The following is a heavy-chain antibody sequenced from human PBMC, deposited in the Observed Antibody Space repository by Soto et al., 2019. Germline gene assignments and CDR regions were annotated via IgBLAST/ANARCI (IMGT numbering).Heavy chain of an antibody. J-gene: IGHJ1*01. CDR2: IRSKANDYAT. CDR3: TGGYCTGGTCYSGYFQH. D-gene: IGHD2-15*01. V-gene: IGHV3-73*02. Sequence: EVQLVQSGGGLVQPGGSLKLSCAASGVTFSGSTVHWVRQASGEGLQWVGRIRSKANDYATPYIASVKGRLTISRDDSRNTAYLQVSDLKTEDTAVYYCTGGYCTGGTCYSGYFQHWGQGALVTVFS. CDR1: GVTFSGST.